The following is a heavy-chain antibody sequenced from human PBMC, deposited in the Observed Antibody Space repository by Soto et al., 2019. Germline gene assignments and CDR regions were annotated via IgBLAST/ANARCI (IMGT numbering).Heavy chain of an antibody. CDR2: ISSSSSYI. CDR3: ARAYSGYDYFDY. D-gene: IGHD5-12*01. Sequence: GGSLRLSCAASGFTFSSYSMNWVRQAPGKGLEWVSSISSSSSYIYYADSVKGRFTISRDNAKNSLYLQMNSLRAEDTAVYYCARAYSGYDYFDYWGQGTLVTVSS. J-gene: IGHJ4*02. V-gene: IGHV3-21*01. CDR1: GFTFSSYS.